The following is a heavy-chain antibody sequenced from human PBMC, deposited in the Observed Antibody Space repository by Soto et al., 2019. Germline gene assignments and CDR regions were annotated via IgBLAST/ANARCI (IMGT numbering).Heavy chain of an antibody. CDR3: ARDRHDSSSWSLDY. CDR1: GFTFSSYG. D-gene: IGHD6-13*01. V-gene: IGHV3-33*01. J-gene: IGHJ4*02. Sequence: QVQLVESGGGVVQPGRSLRLSCAASGFTFSSYGMHWVRQAPGKGLEWVAVIWYDGSNKYYADSVKGRFTISRDNSKNTLYLKMNSLRAEDTAVYYCARDRHDSSSWSLDYWGQGTLATVSS. CDR2: IWYDGSNK.